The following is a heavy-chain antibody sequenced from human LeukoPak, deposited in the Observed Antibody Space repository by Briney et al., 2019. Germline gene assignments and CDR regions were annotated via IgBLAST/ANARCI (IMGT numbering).Heavy chain of an antibody. CDR2: IIPIFGTA. V-gene: IGHV1-69*05. J-gene: IGHJ5*02. CDR1: GGTFSSYA. Sequence: SVKVSCKASGGTFSSYAISWVRQAPGQGLEWMGGIIPIFGTANYAQKFQGRVTITTDESTSTAYMELSSLRSEDTAVYYCAREVGRVVPAANWFDPWGQGTLVTVSS. D-gene: IGHD2-2*01. CDR3: AREVGRVVPAANWFDP.